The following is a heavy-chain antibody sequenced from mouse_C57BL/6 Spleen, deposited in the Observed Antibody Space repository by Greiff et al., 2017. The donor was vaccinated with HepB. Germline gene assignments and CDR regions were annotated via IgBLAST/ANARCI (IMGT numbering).Heavy chain of an antibody. D-gene: IGHD2-4*01. CDR3: AIQIYYDYSWFAY. CDR1: GFNIKNTY. V-gene: IGHV14-3*01. Sequence: EVQLQQSVAELVRPGASVKLSCTASGFNIKNTYMHWVKQRPEQGLEWIGRIDPANGNTKYAPKFQGKATITADTSSNTAYLQLSSLTSEDTAIYYCAIQIYYDYSWFAYWGQGTLVTVSA. J-gene: IGHJ3*01. CDR2: IDPANGNT.